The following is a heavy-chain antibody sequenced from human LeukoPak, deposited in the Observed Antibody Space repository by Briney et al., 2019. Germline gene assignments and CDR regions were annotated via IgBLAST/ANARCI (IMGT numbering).Heavy chain of an antibody. CDR2: INSDGSRT. CDR1: GFTFSSYW. D-gene: IGHD3-22*01. J-gene: IGHJ4*02. Sequence: PGGSLRLSCAASGFTFSSYWMHWVRQAPGKGLVWVSRINSDGSRTSYADSVKGRLTISRENAKNTLYLQMNSLRAEDTAVYYCAGVAAWDSSGYLFDYWGQGTLVTVSS. V-gene: IGHV3-74*01. CDR3: AGVAAWDSSGYLFDY.